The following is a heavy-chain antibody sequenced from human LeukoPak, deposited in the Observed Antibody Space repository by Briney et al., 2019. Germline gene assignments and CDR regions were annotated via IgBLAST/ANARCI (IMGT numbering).Heavy chain of an antibody. CDR2: ISIVSSYI. Sequence: PGGSLRLSCAASGFTFISYSMTWAARAPGRGRKWFSSISIVSSYIYYADSVKGRFTISRDNAKNSLYLQMNSLRAEDTAVYYCARDDFWSGYGDYYYYYGMDVWGQGTTVTVSS. D-gene: IGHD3-3*01. CDR1: GFTFISYS. V-gene: IGHV3-21*01. J-gene: IGHJ6*02. CDR3: ARDDFWSGYGDYYYYYGMDV.